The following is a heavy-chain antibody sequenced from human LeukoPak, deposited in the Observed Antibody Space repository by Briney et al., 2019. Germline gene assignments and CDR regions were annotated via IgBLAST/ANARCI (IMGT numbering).Heavy chain of an antibody. D-gene: IGHD6-19*01. CDR3: ARGAVAGRRFDY. J-gene: IGHJ4*02. CDR1: GYTFTSYY. V-gene: IGHV1-46*03. Sequence: ASVKVSCKASGYTFTSYYMHWVRQAPGQGLEWMGIINPSGGSTSYAQKLQGRVTMTMDTSTSTVYMELSSLRSEDTAVYYCARGAVAGRRFDYWGQGTLVTVSS. CDR2: INPSGGST.